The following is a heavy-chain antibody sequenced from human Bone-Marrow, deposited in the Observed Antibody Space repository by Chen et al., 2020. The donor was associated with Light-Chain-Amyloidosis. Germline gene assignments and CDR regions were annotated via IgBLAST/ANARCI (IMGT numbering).Heavy chain of an antibody. J-gene: IGHJ4*02. V-gene: IGHV3-74*01. D-gene: IGHD3-9*01. CDR1: GVSFRTYW. CDR3: ARTTLRYLDY. Sequence: EVLLVESGGEGVQPGGTLRLSCIAYGVSFRTYWMHWVRQSPGKGLVSVSRTNSAGTSTTYADSVKGRFTVSRDNTKNKMYLEMNSLRVEDTAVYYCARTTLRYLDYWGQGTLVTVSS. CDR2: TNSAGTST.